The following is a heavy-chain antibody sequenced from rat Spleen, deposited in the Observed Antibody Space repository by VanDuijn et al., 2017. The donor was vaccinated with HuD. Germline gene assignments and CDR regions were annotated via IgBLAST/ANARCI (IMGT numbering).Heavy chain of an antibody. CDR3: ARHQYTTDYYYVDYFDS. V-gene: IGHV5-29*01. J-gene: IGHJ2*01. Sequence: EVQLVESGGGLVQPGRSLKLSCAASGSTFGNSGIASVRYAPTKGLGWVATISSDGSTTYFRDSVKGRFTFSRDTATSTLYLQMDSLRSDDTATYYCARHQYTTDYYYVDYFDSWGQGVMVTVSS. CDR2: ISSDGSTT. CDR1: GSTFGNSG. D-gene: IGHD1-6*01.